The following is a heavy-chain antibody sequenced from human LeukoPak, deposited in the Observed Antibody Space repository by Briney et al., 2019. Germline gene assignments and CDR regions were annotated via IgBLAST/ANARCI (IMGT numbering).Heavy chain of an antibody. D-gene: IGHD4-17*01. CDR2: ISYDGSNK. CDR3: ARELRPTYYYYDMDV. CDR1: GFTFSSYA. J-gene: IGHJ6*02. V-gene: IGHV3-30-3*01. Sequence: GGSLRLSCAASGFTFSSYAMHWVRQAPGKGLEWVAVISYDGSNKYYADSVKGRFTISRDNSKNTPYLQMNSLRAEDTAVYSCARELRPTYYYYDMDVWGQGTTVTVSS.